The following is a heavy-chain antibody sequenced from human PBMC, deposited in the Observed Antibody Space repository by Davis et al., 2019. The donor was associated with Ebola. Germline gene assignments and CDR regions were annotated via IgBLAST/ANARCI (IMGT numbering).Heavy chain of an antibody. CDR3: TTDPGMMITFGGVVNHYGMDV. V-gene: IGHV3-7*03. CDR1: GFTFSSYG. CDR2: IKQDGSEK. Sequence: GGSLRLSCAASGFTFSSYGMHWVRQAPGKGLEWVANIKQDGSEKYYVDSVKGRFTISRDNAKNSLYLQMSSLRAEDTAVYYCTTDPGMMITFGGVVNHYGMDVWGQGTTVTVSS. J-gene: IGHJ6*02. D-gene: IGHD3-16*01.